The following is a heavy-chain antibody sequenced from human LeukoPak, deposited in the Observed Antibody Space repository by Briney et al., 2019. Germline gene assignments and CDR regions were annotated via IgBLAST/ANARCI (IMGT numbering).Heavy chain of an antibody. CDR2: INPSGGST. CDR3: ASPSSSWLRGYYYYYMDV. V-gene: IGHV1-46*01. CDR1: GYTFTSYY. J-gene: IGHJ6*03. D-gene: IGHD6-13*01. Sequence: ASVKVSCKASGYTFTSYYMHWVRQAPGQGLEWMGIINPSGGSTSYAQKFQGRVTMTRDTSTSTVYMELSSLRSEDTAVYYCASPSSSWLRGYYYYYMDVWGKGTTVTVSS.